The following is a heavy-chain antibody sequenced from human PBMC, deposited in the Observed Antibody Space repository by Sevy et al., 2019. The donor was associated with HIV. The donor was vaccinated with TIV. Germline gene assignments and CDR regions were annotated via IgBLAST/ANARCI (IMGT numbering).Heavy chain of an antibody. CDR2: LSGSGGST. J-gene: IGHJ4*02. D-gene: IGHD5-18*01. CDR1: GFTFRSYA. Sequence: LTCAASGFTFRSYAMSWVRQAPGKGLEWVSALSGSGGSTYSADSVKGRFSISRDNSKSTLYLQMNSLRAEDTATSYCAKWERYSFAYHFDSWGQGTLVTVSS. CDR3: AKWERYSFAYHFDS. V-gene: IGHV3-23*01.